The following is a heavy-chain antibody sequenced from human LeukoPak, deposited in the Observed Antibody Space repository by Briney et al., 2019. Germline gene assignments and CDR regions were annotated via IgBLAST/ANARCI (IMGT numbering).Heavy chain of an antibody. CDR3: AKDKPIIVLPTAVDAFDI. CDR2: INGDGRNI. Sequence: GGSLRLSCVASGFTFSSYWMHWVRQDPRKGLVWVSRINGDGRNINYADSVRGRFTISRDNAKNTLYLQMNSLRAEDTAVYYCAKDKPIIVLPTAVDAFDIWGQGTVVTVSS. J-gene: IGHJ3*02. D-gene: IGHD2-2*01. CDR1: GFTFSSYW. V-gene: IGHV3-74*01.